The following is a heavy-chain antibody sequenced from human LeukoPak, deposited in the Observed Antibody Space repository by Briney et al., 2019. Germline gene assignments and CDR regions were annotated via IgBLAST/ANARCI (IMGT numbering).Heavy chain of an antibody. Sequence: SETLSLTCTVSSGSISTSNYYWGWVRQPPGKALEWIGNIFYSGSTYYSPSLKSRVTISLDTSRNQFSPKLNSVTAADTAVYYCARQNYGAAPLRYWGQGTLVTVSS. CDR3: ARQNYGAAPLRY. CDR2: IFYSGST. V-gene: IGHV4-39*07. D-gene: IGHD4/OR15-4a*01. J-gene: IGHJ4*02. CDR1: SGSISTSNYY.